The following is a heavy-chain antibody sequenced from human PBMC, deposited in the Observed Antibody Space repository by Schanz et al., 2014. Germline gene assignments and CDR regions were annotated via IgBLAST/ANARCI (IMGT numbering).Heavy chain of an antibody. CDR2: ISGSGDTA. Sequence: EVQLLESGGGLVQPGGSLRLSCAASGFTFSSYAMSWVRQAPGKGLEWVSAISGSGDTAYYADSVKGRFTISRDNFKGALYLQMSSLRAEDTVVYYCAKSLESCPGGRCSRGYFDYWGQGTLVTVSS. CDR1: GFTFSSYA. D-gene: IGHD2-8*02. CDR3: AKSLESCPGGRCSRGYFDY. J-gene: IGHJ4*02. V-gene: IGHV3-23*01.